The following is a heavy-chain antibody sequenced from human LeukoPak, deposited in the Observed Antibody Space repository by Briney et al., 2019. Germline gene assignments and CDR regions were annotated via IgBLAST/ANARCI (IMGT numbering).Heavy chain of an antibody. Sequence: GGSLRLSCAASGFTFDDYTMHWVRQAPGKGLEWVSLINWGGGTTSYEHSVKGRVTISRDNAKNSLYLQMNSLRAGDTAVYYCAGGSGYYSTPTYFDYWGQGTLVTVSS. J-gene: IGHJ4*02. CDR1: GFTFDDYT. V-gene: IGHV3-43*01. D-gene: IGHD3-22*01. CDR2: INWGGGTT. CDR3: AGGSGYYSTPTYFDY.